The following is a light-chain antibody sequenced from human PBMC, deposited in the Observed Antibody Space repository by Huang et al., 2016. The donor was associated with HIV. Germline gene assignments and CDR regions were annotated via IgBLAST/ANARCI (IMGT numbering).Light chain of an antibody. V-gene: IGKV3-15*01. J-gene: IGKJ5*01. CDR3: QQYNNWPPVT. Sequence: ETVMTQSPATLSVSSGARVTLSCRAGESVGRTLAWYQQKPGQAPRLLIYGASTRATGVPPRFSGRGSGTEFTLSISSLQSEDFAVYYCQQYNNWPPVTFGQGTRLEIK. CDR1: ESVGRT. CDR2: GAS.